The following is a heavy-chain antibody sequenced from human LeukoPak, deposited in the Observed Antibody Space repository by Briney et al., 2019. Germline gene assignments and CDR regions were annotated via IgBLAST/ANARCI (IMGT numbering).Heavy chain of an antibody. V-gene: IGHV4-34*01. CDR1: GGSFSGYY. J-gene: IGHJ5*02. CDR3: ARVEESGYDYRGWFDP. CDR2: INHSGST. D-gene: IGHD5-12*01. Sequence: SETLSLTCAVYGGSFSGYYWSWIRQPPGKGLEWIGEINHSGSTNYNPSLKSRVTISVDTSKNQFSLKLSSVTAADTAVYYCARVEESGYDYRGWFDPWGQGTLVTVSS.